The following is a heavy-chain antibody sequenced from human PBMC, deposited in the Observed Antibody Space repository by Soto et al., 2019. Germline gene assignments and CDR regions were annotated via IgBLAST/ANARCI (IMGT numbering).Heavy chain of an antibody. D-gene: IGHD3-10*01. CDR3: ARGRGHPNSFDP. V-gene: IGHV1-8*01. Sequence: ASVKVSCKASGYTFTSYDINWVRQATGQGLEWMGWMNPNSGNTGYAQKFQGRVTMTRNTSISTAYMELSSLRSEDTAVYYCARGRGHPNSFDPWGQGTLVTVSS. CDR2: MNPNSGNT. J-gene: IGHJ5*02. CDR1: GYTFTSYD.